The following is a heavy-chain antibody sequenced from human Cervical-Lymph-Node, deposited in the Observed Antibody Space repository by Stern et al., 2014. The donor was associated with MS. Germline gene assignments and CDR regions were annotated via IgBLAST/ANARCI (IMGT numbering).Heavy chain of an antibody. V-gene: IGHV5-51*01. D-gene: IGHD5-24*01. CDR3: ARHHGHSPTPFDA. CDR1: RASFTHYW. J-gene: IGHJ5*02. Sequence: EVQLVESGAEVKKPGDSLKISCKASRASFTHYWIGWVRQMPGKGLEWMGIIFPGDSDTQYSPSFEGQVTFSVDRSTSTAYLQWSSLKASDTAIYYCARHHGHSPTPFDAWGQGTRVTVSS. CDR2: IFPGDSDT.